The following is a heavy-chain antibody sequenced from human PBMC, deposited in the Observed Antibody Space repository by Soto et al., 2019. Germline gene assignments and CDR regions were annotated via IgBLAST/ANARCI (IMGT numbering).Heavy chain of an antibody. CDR2: IIPIFGTA. J-gene: IGHJ5*02. V-gene: IGHV1-69*13. Sequence: ASVKVSCKASGGTFSSYAISWVRQAPGQGLEWMGGIIPIFGTANYAQKFQGRVTITADESTSTAYMELSSLRSEDTAVYYCARVQTEHNWFDPWGKGTLVTVSS. CDR3: ARVQTEHNWFDP. CDR1: GGTFSSYA.